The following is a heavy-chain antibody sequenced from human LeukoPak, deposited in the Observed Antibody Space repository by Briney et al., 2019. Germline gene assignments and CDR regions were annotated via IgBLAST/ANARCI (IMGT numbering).Heavy chain of an antibody. CDR1: GFTFSSYS. CDR3: ASQWGGATDY. J-gene: IGHJ4*02. Sequence: KTGGSLRLSCAASGFTFSSYSMNWVRQAPGKGLEWVSSISSSSSYIYYADSVKGRFTISRDNAKNSLYLQMNSLRAEDTAVYYCASQWGGATDYWGQGTLVTVSS. V-gene: IGHV3-21*01. D-gene: IGHD1-26*01. CDR2: ISSSSSYI.